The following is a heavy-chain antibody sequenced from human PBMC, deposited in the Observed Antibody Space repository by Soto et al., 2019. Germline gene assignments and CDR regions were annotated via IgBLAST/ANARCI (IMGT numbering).Heavy chain of an antibody. V-gene: IGHV1-8*01. Sequence: QVQLVQSGAEVKKPGASVKVSCKGSGYTFTSYHINWVRQATGQGLEWMGWMNPNSGNTGYAQTLQGRVTRNWDTSRSTADMELSSMRFEDTAMYYCARGDISSTKDWLDPWGQGTLVTVSS. J-gene: IGHJ5*02. D-gene: IGHD5-12*01. CDR1: GYTFTSYH. CDR3: ARGDISSTKDWLDP. CDR2: MNPNSGNT.